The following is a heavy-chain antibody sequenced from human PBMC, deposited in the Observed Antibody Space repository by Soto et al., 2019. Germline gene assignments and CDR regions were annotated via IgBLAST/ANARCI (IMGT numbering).Heavy chain of an antibody. J-gene: IGHJ4*02. CDR2: ISGSGGST. D-gene: IGHD3-3*01. CDR3: AKEGEPYYDFWSGYIDY. CDR1: GFTFSSYA. Sequence: GGSLRLSCAASGFTFSSYAMSWVRQAPGKGLEWVSAISGSGGSTYYADSVKGRFTISRDNSKNTLYLQMNSLRAEDKAVYYCAKEGEPYYDFWSGYIDYWGQGTLVTVSS. V-gene: IGHV3-23*01.